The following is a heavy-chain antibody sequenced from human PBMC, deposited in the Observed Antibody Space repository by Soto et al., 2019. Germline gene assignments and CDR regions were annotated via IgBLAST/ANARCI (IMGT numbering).Heavy chain of an antibody. CDR1: GFTFSGFD. J-gene: IGHJ4*02. CDR3: AKSQEIGTHFFDS. D-gene: IGHD6-13*01. CDR2: IGTAGDT. Sequence: PGGSLRLSCEASGFTFSGFDMHWVRQPAGKGLEWVSSIGTAGDTYYAVSVKGRFTTSRDNAKNSLSLQMNSLRAGDMAVYFCAKSQEIGTHFFDSWGRGTQVTVSS. V-gene: IGHV3-13*01.